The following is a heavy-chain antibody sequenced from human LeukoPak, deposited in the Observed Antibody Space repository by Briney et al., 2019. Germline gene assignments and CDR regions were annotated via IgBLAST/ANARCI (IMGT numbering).Heavy chain of an antibody. CDR2: INPNSGGT. CDR3: ARGSPITIFLGDWFDP. Sequence: GASVKVSCKASGYTFTGYYMHWVRQAPGQGREWMGRINPNSGGTNYAQKFQGSVTMTSDTSISTAYMELSRQRSDDTAVYSCARGSPITIFLGDWFDPWGQGTLVTVSS. CDR1: GYTFTGYY. J-gene: IGHJ5*02. V-gene: IGHV1-2*06. D-gene: IGHD3-9*01.